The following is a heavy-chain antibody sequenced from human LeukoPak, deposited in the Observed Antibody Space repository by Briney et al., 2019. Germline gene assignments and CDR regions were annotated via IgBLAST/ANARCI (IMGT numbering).Heavy chain of an antibody. Sequence: ASVNLSCKASGYTFISYGINWVRQAPGQGLEGMGWISGYNGNPHYAQKLQGRVTMTTHTSTSTAYMELRSLRSDDTALYYCARECGPGGSCYTNQLDYWGQGTLVTVSS. CDR2: ISGYNGNP. V-gene: IGHV1-18*04. CDR3: ARECGPGGSCYTNQLDY. D-gene: IGHD2-15*01. J-gene: IGHJ4*02. CDR1: GYTFISYG.